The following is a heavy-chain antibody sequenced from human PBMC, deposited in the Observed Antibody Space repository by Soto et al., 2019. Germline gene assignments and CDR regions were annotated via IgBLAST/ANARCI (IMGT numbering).Heavy chain of an antibody. J-gene: IGHJ5*02. V-gene: IGHV1-18*01. D-gene: IGHD6-19*01. CDR3: ARDVPQYSSGWYEDGWFNT. CDR2: ISAYNGNT. CDR1: GYTFTSYG. Sequence: ASVKVSCKASGYTFTSYGISWVRQAPGQGLEWMGWISAYNGNTNYAQKLQGRVTMTTDTSTSTAYMELRSLRSDDTAVYYCARDVPQYSSGWYEDGWFNTWGQGTLVTVSS.